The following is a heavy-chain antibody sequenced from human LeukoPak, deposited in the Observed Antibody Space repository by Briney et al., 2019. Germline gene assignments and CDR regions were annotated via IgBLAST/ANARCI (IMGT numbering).Heavy chain of an antibody. Sequence: SETLSLTCTVSGGSISSSSYYWGGFRQPPGRGLEWIGSIYYSGSTYYNPSLKSRVTISVDTSKNQFSLKLSSVTAADTAVYYCAREPPENYFDYWGQGTLVTVSS. CDR3: AREPPENYFDY. V-gene: IGHV4-39*07. CDR1: GGSISSSSYY. J-gene: IGHJ4*02. CDR2: IYYSGST.